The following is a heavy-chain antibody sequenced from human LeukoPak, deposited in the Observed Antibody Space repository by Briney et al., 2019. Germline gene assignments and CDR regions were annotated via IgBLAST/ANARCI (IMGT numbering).Heavy chain of an antibody. D-gene: IGHD5-12*01. CDR3: ARLGSGYDSEGLYFDY. CDR1: GGSISSSSYY. Sequence: SETLSLTCTVSGGSISSSSYYWGWIRQPPGKGLEWIGSIYYSGSTYYNPSLKSRVTISVDASKNQFSLKLSSVTAADTAVYYCARLGSGYDSEGLYFDYWGQGTLVTVSS. V-gene: IGHV4-39*07. CDR2: IYYSGST. J-gene: IGHJ4*02.